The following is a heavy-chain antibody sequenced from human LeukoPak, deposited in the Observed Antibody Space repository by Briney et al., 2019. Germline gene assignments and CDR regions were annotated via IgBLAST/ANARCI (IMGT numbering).Heavy chain of an antibody. CDR2: IYTSGST. Sequence: SQTLSLTCTVSGGSISSGSYYWSWIRQPAGKGLEWIGRIYTSGSTNYNPSLKSRVTISVDTSKNQFSLKLSSVTAADTAVYYCARDLYDMDVWGQGTTVTVSS. CDR1: GGSISSGSYY. CDR3: ARDLYDMDV. J-gene: IGHJ6*02. V-gene: IGHV4-61*02.